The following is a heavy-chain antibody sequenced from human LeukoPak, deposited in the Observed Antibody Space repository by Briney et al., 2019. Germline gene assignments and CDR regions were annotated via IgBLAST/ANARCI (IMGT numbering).Heavy chain of an antibody. CDR2: ISSSSSYI. J-gene: IGHJ4*02. Sequence: PGGSLRLSCAASGFTFSSYSMNWVRQAPGKGLEWVLSISSSSSYIYYADSVKGRFTISRDNAKNSLYLQMNSLRAEDTAVYYCARVESQLLPFDYWGQGTLVTVSS. CDR1: GFTFSSYS. D-gene: IGHD2-2*01. CDR3: ARVESQLLPFDY. V-gene: IGHV3-21*01.